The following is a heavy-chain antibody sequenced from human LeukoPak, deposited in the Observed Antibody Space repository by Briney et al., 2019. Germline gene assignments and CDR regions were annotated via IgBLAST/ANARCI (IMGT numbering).Heavy chain of an antibody. CDR2: IYYSGST. CDR3: ARLYYDILTGYYLPNWFDP. Sequence: SETLSLTCTVSGYSISSGYFWGWIRQPPGKGLEWIGSIYYSGSTYYNPSLKSRVTISVDTSKNQFSLKLSSVTAADTAVYYCARLYYDILTGYYLPNWFDPWGQGTLVTVSS. D-gene: IGHD3-9*01. V-gene: IGHV4-38-2*02. J-gene: IGHJ5*02. CDR1: GYSISSGYF.